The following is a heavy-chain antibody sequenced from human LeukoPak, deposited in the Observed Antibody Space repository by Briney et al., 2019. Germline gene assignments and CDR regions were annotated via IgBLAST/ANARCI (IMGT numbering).Heavy chain of an antibody. CDR2: IYYSGRT. J-gene: IGHJ4*02. V-gene: IGHV4-59*08. CDR3: ARHVGYYGSGSYLTYFDY. Sequence: SETLSLTCTVSGSSISSYYWSWIRQPPGKGLEWIGYIYYSGRTNYNPSLKSRVTISVDTSKNQFSLKLSSVTAADTAVYYCARHVGYYGSGSYLTYFDYWGQGTLVTVSS. CDR1: GSSISSYY. D-gene: IGHD3-10*01.